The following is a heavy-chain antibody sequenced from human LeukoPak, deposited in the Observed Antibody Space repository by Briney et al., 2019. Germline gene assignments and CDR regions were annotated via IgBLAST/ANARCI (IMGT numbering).Heavy chain of an antibody. CDR1: GFTFSSYW. J-gene: IGHJ4*02. CDR3: ARDSSGSYSRFVGY. CDR2: IKQDGSEK. Sequence: GGSLRLSCAASGFTFSSYWMSWVRQAPGKGLEWVANIKQDGSEKYDVDSVKGRFTISRDNARNSLYLQMNSLRAEDTAVYYRARDSSGSYSRFVGYWGQGTLVTVSS. D-gene: IGHD1-26*01. V-gene: IGHV3-7*01.